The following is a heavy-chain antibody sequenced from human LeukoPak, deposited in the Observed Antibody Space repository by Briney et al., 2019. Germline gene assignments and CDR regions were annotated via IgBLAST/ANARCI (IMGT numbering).Heavy chain of an antibody. Sequence: GGSLRLSCAGSGFTSSSNAMSWVRQAPGKGLEWVSSISDSGDFTYYADSVKGRFTISRDNSKNTLFVQMSSLRAEDTAVYYCAKGSRQFSSDKAGPIDYWGQGTLVTVSS. J-gene: IGHJ4*02. CDR3: AKGSRQFSSDKAGPIDY. CDR2: ISDSGDFT. V-gene: IGHV3-23*01. D-gene: IGHD6-19*01. CDR1: GFTSSSNA.